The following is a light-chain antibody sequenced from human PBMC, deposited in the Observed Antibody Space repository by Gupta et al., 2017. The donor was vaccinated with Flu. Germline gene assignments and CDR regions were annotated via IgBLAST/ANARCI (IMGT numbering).Light chain of an antibody. CDR1: QSVSSSY. Sequence: EIVLTQSPGTLSLSPGERANLSCRASQSVSSSYLAWYQQKPGQAPRLLIYGASSRATGIPDSFSGSGSGTDFTLTISRLEPEDFAVYYCQQYGSSPRYTFGQGTKLEIK. V-gene: IGKV3-20*01. CDR3: QQYGSSPRYT. CDR2: GAS. J-gene: IGKJ2*01.